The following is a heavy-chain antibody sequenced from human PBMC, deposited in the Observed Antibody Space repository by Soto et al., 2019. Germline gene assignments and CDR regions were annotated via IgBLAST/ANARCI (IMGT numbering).Heavy chain of an antibody. CDR2: ISLYSDGT. CDR3: ARVVQGADAWFGP. CDR1: GYTFSNYG. Sequence: GASVKVSCKTSGYTFSNYGITWVRQAPGPPLEWLGWISLYSDGTNYAQNFQGRVSMTTDTSTTTAYMELRSLRSDDTAVYYCARVVQGADAWFGPWGQGTLVTVSS. V-gene: IGHV1-18*01. J-gene: IGHJ5*02.